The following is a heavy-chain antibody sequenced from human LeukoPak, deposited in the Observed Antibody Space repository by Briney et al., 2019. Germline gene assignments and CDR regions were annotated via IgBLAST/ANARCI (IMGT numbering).Heavy chain of an antibody. CDR1: GGSISSYY. J-gene: IGHJ4*02. D-gene: IGHD3-3*01. CDR2: IYYSGST. CDR3: ATYDFWSGHEAY. Sequence: PSETLSLTCTVSGGSISSYYWNWIRQPPGKGLEWIGYIYYSGSTNYNPSLKSRVTISVDTSKNRFSLKLSSVTAADTAVYYCATYDFWSGHEAYWGQGTLVTVSS. V-gene: IGHV4-59*01.